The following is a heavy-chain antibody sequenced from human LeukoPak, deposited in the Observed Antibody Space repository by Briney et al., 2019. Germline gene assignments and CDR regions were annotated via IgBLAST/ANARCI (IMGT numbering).Heavy chain of an antibody. Sequence: ASVKVSCKASGYTFTSYYMHWLRQAPGQGLEWMGIINPSGGSTSYAQKFQGRVTMTRDTSTSTVYMELSSLRSEDTVVYYCVREVVAASYYFDYWGQGTLVTVPS. CDR1: GYTFTSYY. CDR3: VREVVAASYYFDY. V-gene: IGHV1-46*03. D-gene: IGHD2-15*01. CDR2: INPSGGST. J-gene: IGHJ4*02.